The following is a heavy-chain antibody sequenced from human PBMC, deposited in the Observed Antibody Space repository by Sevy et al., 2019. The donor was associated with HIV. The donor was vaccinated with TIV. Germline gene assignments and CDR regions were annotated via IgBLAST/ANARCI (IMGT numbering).Heavy chain of an antibody. CDR3: AKASRNYYDSSGYYPFDY. J-gene: IGHJ4*02. V-gene: IGHV3-23*01. CDR1: GFTFSSYA. D-gene: IGHD3-22*01. Sequence: GGSLRLSCAASGFTFSSYAMSWVRQAPGKGLEWVSAISGSGGSTYYADSVKGRFTISRDNSKNTLYLQMNSLRAEDTAVYYGAKASRNYYDSSGYYPFDYWGQGTLVTVSS. CDR2: ISGSGGST.